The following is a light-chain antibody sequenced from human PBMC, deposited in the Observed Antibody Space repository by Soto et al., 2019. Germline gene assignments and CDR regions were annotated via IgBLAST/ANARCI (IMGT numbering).Light chain of an antibody. Sequence: DIVLTQSPATLSLSPGERATLSCRASQSVSSYLAWYQQKPGQAPRLLLYDASNRATGIPARFSGSGSGTDFTLTISILEPEDFAIYYCQQRSGWYTFGQGTKLEIK. CDR1: QSVSSY. V-gene: IGKV3-11*01. J-gene: IGKJ2*01. CDR2: DAS. CDR3: QQRSGWYT.